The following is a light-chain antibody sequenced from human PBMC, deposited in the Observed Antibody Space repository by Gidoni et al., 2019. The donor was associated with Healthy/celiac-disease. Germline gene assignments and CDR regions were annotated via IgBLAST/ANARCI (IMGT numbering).Light chain of an antibody. CDR2: QDS. Sequence: SYELTQPPSVSVSPGQTASITCSGEKLGDKYACWYHQKPGQSPVLVIYQDSKRPSGIPERFSGSNSGNTATLTISGTQAMDEADYYCQAWDSSTAVVFGGGTKLTAL. V-gene: IGLV3-1*01. CDR3: QAWDSSTAVV. CDR1: KLGDKY. J-gene: IGLJ2*01.